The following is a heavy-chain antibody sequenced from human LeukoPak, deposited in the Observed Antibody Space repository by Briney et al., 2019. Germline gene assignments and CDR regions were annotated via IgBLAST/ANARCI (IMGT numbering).Heavy chain of an antibody. D-gene: IGHD2-2*01. V-gene: IGHV1-2*02. CDR2: INPNSGGT. CDR1: GYTFTGYY. CDR3: ARDLRDCSSTSCNYYYMDV. Sequence: ASVKVSCKASGYTFTGYYMHWVRQAPGQGLEGRGWINPNSGGTKYAQKFQGRVTMTRDTSISTAYMYLSRLRSDDTAAYYCARDLRDCSSTSCNYYYMDVWGKGTTVTVSS. J-gene: IGHJ6*03.